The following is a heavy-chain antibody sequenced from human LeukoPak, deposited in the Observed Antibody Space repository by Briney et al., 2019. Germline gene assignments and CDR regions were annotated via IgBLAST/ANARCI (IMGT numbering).Heavy chain of an antibody. CDR1: GFTFSSYS. CDR2: ISSSSSYI. D-gene: IGHD3-3*01. J-gene: IGHJ4*02. Sequence: KTGGSLRLSCAASGFTFSSYSMNWVRQAPGKGLEWASSISSSSSYIYYADSVKGRFTISRDNDKNSLYLQMNSLRAEDTAVYYCARGGTSTYYDFWSGYYQGYFDYWGQGTLVTVSS. CDR3: ARGGTSTYYDFWSGYYQGYFDY. V-gene: IGHV3-21*01.